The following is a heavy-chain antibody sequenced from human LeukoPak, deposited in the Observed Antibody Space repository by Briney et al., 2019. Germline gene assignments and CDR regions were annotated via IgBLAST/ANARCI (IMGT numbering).Heavy chain of an antibody. V-gene: IGHV3-53*01. Sequence: PGGSLRLSCAASGFIFSSSYMSWVRQAPGKGLEWVSVIYSGGSTYYAGSVKGRFTISRDNSKNTLYLQMNSLRAEDTAVYYCAKPYLAAAGTVISAFDIWGQGTMVTVSS. CDR1: GFIFSSSY. CDR3: AKPYLAAAGTVISAFDI. CDR2: IYSGGST. D-gene: IGHD6-13*01. J-gene: IGHJ3*02.